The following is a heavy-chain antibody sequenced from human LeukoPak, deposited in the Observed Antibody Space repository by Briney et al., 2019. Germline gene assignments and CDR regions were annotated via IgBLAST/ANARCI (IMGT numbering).Heavy chain of an antibody. Sequence: PGGSLRLSCAASGFTFSSYSMNWVRQAPGKGLEWVSYITSSSSTIYYADSVKGRFTISRDNAKNSLYLLMNSLRAEDTAVYYCAREFSSGWYHNWFDPWGQGTLVTVSS. V-gene: IGHV3-48*01. D-gene: IGHD6-19*01. CDR2: ITSSSSTI. J-gene: IGHJ5*02. CDR1: GFTFSSYS. CDR3: AREFSSGWYHNWFDP.